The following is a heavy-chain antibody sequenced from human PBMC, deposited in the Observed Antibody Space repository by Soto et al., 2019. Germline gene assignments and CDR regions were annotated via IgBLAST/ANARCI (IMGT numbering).Heavy chain of an antibody. CDR2: ISYDGSNK. V-gene: IGHV3-30*18. D-gene: IGHD3-10*01. J-gene: IGHJ6*02. CDR1: GFTFSSYG. Sequence: PGGSLRLSCAASGFTFSSYGMHWVRQAPGKGLEWVAVISYDGSNKYYADSVKGRFTISRDNSKNTLYLQMNSLRAEDTAVYYCAKEAYYYGSGSTSGAYGMDVWGQGTTVTVSS. CDR3: AKEAYYYGSGSTSGAYGMDV.